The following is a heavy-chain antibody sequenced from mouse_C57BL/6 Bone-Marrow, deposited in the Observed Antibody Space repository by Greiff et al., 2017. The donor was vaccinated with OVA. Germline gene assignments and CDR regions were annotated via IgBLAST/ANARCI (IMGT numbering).Heavy chain of an antibody. CDR1: GYTFTDYE. Sequence: VHLVESGAELVRPGASVTLSCTASGYTFTDYEMHWVKQTPVHGLEWIGAIDPETGGTAYNQKFKGKAILTADKSSSTSYMELRSLTSEDSAVYYCTKDWSFDYWGQGTTLTVSS. J-gene: IGHJ2*01. V-gene: IGHV1-15*01. CDR3: TKDWSFDY. CDR2: IDPETGGT.